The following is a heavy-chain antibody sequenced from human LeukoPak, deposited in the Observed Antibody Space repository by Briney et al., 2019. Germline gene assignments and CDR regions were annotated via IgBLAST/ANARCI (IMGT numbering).Heavy chain of an antibody. CDR2: ISSSGSTI. D-gene: IGHD4-11*01. Sequence: PGGSLRLSCAASGFTFSDYYMSWIRQAPGKGLEWVSYISSSGSTIYYADSVKGRFTISKDNAKNSLYLQMNSLRAEDTALYYCAREKVTTDNYYYMDVWGKGTTVTVSS. V-gene: IGHV3-11*01. CDR1: GFTFSDYY. J-gene: IGHJ6*03. CDR3: AREKVTTDNYYYMDV.